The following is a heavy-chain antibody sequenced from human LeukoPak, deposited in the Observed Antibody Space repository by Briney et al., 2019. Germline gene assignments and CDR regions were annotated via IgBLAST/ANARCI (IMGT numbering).Heavy chain of an antibody. CDR3: ARDVHGDYGSGWFDP. V-gene: IGHV1-69*05. Sequence: SVKVSCKTSGGTFNNSAISWVRQAPGQGLDWLGGIMPLFGTAGYAQKFQGRVTITKDESTRTVYLELTSLTSDDTAVYYCARDVHGDYGSGWFDPWGQGTLVSVSS. J-gene: IGHJ5*02. CDR1: GGTFNNSA. CDR2: IMPLFGTA. D-gene: IGHD4-17*01.